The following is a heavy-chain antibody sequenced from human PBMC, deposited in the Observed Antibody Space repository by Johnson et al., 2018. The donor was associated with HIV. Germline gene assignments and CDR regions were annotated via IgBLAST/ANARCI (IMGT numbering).Heavy chain of an antibody. CDR2: INWNGGST. Sequence: VQLVESGGGVVRPGGSLRLSCAVSGFTFDDYGMTWVRQIAGKGLEWVSGINWNGGSTGYEDSVKGRFTISRDNAKKSLCLKMNTLRAEDTAVYYCASYSSSDAFDIWGQGTMVTVSS. J-gene: IGHJ3*02. CDR1: GFTFDDYG. V-gene: IGHV3-20*04. D-gene: IGHD6-6*01. CDR3: ASYSSSDAFDI.